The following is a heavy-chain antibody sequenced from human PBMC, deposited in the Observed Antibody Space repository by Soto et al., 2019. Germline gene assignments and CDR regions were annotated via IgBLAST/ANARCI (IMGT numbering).Heavy chain of an antibody. CDR2: IIPIFGTA. D-gene: IGHD3-10*01. J-gene: IGHJ3*02. Sequence: QVQLVQSGAEVKKPGSSVKVSCKASGGTFSSYAISWVRQAPGQGLEWMGGIIPIFGTANYAQKFQGRVTITADESTSTAYMELSSLRSEDTAVYYCERGPMVRGVIYGAFDIWGQGTMVTVSS. V-gene: IGHV1-69*01. CDR3: ERGPMVRGVIYGAFDI. CDR1: GGTFSSYA.